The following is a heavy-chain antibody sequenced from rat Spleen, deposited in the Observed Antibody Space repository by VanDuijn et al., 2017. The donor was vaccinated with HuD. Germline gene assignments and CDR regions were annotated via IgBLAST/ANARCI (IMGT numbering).Heavy chain of an antibody. Sequence: EVQLVESDGGLVQPGGSLKLSCAASGFTLSDYYMAWVRQAPAKGLEWVATLSYEGSITYYGDSVKGRFTISRDNAKSTLYLQMNSLRSEDTATYYCARLYYGFWYFDFWGPGTMVTVSS. V-gene: IGHV5-22*01. CDR2: LSYEGSIT. D-gene: IGHD1-7*01. J-gene: IGHJ1*01. CDR1: GFTLSDYY. CDR3: ARLYYGFWYFDF.